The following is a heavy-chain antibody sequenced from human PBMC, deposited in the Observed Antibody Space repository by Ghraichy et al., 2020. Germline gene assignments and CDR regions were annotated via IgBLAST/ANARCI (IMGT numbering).Heavy chain of an antibody. CDR1: GFTFSSYS. CDR3: ARGGYDYGDSDAFDI. D-gene: IGHD4-17*01. V-gene: IGHV3-48*01. Sequence: GGSLRLSCAASGFTFSSYSMNWVRQAPGKGLEWVSYISSSSSTIYYADSVKGRFTISRDNAKNSLYLQMNSLRAEDTAVYYCARGGYDYGDSDAFDIWGQGTMVTVSS. J-gene: IGHJ3*02. CDR2: ISSSSSTI.